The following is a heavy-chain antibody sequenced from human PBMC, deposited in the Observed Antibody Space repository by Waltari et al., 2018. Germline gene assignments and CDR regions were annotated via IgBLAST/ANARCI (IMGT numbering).Heavy chain of an antibody. CDR2: IHYTGST. CDR1: GGSISGFY. J-gene: IGHJ5*02. V-gene: IGHV4-59*01. D-gene: IGHD2-21*02. CDR3: ARGGGGDWEWFDP. Sequence: QVQLQESGPSLLKPSETLSLICTVSGGSISGFYWSWVRQPPGKGLDWIGYIHYTGSTNFNPALKGRVTMSVDTSKNQFSRKLSSVTAADTAFYYCARGGGGDWEWFDPWGQGTLVTVSS.